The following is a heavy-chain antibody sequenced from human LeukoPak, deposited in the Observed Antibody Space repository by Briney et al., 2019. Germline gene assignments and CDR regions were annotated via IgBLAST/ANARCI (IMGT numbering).Heavy chain of an antibody. Sequence: SETLSLTCAVYGGSFSGYYWSWIRQPPGKGLEWIGYIYYSGSTNYNPSLKSRVTISVDTSKNQFSLKLSSVTAADTAVYYCARDLYDSSGYYYSGAFDIWGQGTMVTVSS. CDR3: ARDLYDSSGYYYSGAFDI. CDR2: IYYSGST. D-gene: IGHD3-22*01. V-gene: IGHV4-59*01. CDR1: GGSFSGYY. J-gene: IGHJ3*02.